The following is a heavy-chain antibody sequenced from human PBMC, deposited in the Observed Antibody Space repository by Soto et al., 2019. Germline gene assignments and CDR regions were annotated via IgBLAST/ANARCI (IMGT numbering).Heavy chain of an antibody. CDR1: GDSVSSNSAA. Sequence: PSQTLSLTCAISGDSVSSNSAAWNWIRQSPSRGLEWLGRTYYRSKWYNDYAVSVKSRITINPDTSKNQFSLQLNSVTPEDTAVYYCASTFYCSSTSCQNSYYIDYWGQGTLVTVSS. D-gene: IGHD2-2*01. V-gene: IGHV6-1*01. CDR2: TYYRSKWYN. J-gene: IGHJ4*02. CDR3: ASTFYCSSTSCQNSYYIDY.